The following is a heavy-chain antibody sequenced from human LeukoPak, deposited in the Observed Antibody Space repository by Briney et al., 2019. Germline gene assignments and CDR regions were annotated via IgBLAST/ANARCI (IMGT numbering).Heavy chain of an antibody. D-gene: IGHD4-17*01. Sequence: ASVKVSCKASGYTFMSYGISWVRQAPGQGLEWMGWITTHNGNTNYAQKVQGRVTMATDSSTSTAYMELRSLRSDDTAVYYCARATGWSTVPTYDAFDVWGQGTMVTVSS. CDR3: ARATGWSTVPTYDAFDV. CDR2: ITTHNGNT. J-gene: IGHJ3*01. CDR1: GYTFMSYG. V-gene: IGHV1-18*01.